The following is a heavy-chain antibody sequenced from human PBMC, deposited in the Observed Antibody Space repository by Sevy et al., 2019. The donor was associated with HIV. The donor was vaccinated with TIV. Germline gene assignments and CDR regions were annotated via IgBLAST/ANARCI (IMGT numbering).Heavy chain of an antibody. CDR2: IKSKIDGETT. D-gene: IGHD3-3*01. Sequence: GGSLRLSCAVSGLTFNNAWMNWVRQAPGTGLQWVGLIKSKIDGETTDYAAPVKGRFTISRDDSKNTLFLQMNSLKIEDTAEDYCATAHGNYDSAALDYWGPGTLVTVSS. CDR3: ATAHGNYDSAALDY. J-gene: IGHJ4*02. V-gene: IGHV3-15*01. CDR1: GLTFNNAW.